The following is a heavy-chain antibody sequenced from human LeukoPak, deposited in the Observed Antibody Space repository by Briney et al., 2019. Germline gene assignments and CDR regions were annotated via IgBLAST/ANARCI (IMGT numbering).Heavy chain of an antibody. CDR1: GFTFSNSW. V-gene: IGHV3-74*01. J-gene: IGHJ4*02. D-gene: IGHD6-13*01. CDR3: AKRGFIAGNPTDFDY. CDR2: INTDGNIM. Sequence: PGGSLRLSCAASGFTFSNSWMHWVRQTPGKGPVWVSCINTDGNIMRYADSVKGRFTISRDNAKNTLYLQMNSLRAEDTAVYYCAKRGFIAGNPTDFDYWGQGTLVTVSS.